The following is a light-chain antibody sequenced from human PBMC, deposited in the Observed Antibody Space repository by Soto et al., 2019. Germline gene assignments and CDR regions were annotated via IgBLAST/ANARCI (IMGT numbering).Light chain of an antibody. Sequence: DIQMTQSPSSLSASVGDRVTITCRASQGISNYLAWYQQKPGKVPKLLIYAASTLQSGVPSRFSGSGSGTDFTLTISSLLPEDVATYYCQKYNSAHTWTFGQGTKVEIK. J-gene: IGKJ1*01. CDR2: AAS. CDR3: QKYNSAHTWT. CDR1: QGISNY. V-gene: IGKV1-27*01.